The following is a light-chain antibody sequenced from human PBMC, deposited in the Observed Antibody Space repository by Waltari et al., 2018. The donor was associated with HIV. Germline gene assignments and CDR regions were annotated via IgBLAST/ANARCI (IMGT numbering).Light chain of an antibody. V-gene: IGKV1-39*01. CDR1: QTVTGY. CDR3: QQSHCVPYT. J-gene: IGKJ2*01. CDR2: GAS. Sequence: DIQPIYSPSSLSASVRHSLAITCRSSQTVTGYLNWYRQKPGKAPNLLIYGASTLQSGVPSRFSGNGSATEYTLTINNVQPDDFATYHCQQSHCVPYTFGQGT.